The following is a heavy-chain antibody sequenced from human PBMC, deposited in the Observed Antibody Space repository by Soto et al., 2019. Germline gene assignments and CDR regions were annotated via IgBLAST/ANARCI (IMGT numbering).Heavy chain of an antibody. D-gene: IGHD2-15*01. V-gene: IGHV3-23*01. CDR2: ISATVGST. CDR3: AKDLSSYYYFDF. J-gene: IGHJ4*02. Sequence: PGGSLRLSCAASGFTFGIYAMTWVRQAPGKGLEWVSTISATVGSTFYADSVKGRFTISRDNSKNTLYLQMNSLRAEDTAIYYCAKDLSSYYYFDFWGQGTLVTVSS. CDR1: GFTFGIYA.